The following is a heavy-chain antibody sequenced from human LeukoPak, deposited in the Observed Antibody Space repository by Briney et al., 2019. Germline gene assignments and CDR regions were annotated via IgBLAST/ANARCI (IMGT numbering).Heavy chain of an antibody. D-gene: IGHD6-13*01. Sequence: SETLSLTCTVSGGSISSYYWSWIRQPPGKGLEWIGYIYYSGSTNYNPSLKSRVTISVDTSKNQFSLKLSSATAADTAVYYCAREGSYSSSWYTKAFDIWGQGTMVTVSS. J-gene: IGHJ3*02. CDR2: IYYSGST. CDR3: AREGSYSSSWYTKAFDI. V-gene: IGHV4-59*12. CDR1: GGSISSYY.